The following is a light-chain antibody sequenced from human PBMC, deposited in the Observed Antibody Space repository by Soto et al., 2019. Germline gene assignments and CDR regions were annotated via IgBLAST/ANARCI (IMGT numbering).Light chain of an antibody. CDR2: WAS. CDR3: QQYYSTPLT. Sequence: DIVMTQSPVSLAVSLGERATIDCRSSQSVLYSSNNKNYLAWYQQKPGQPPKLLIYWASTRESGVPDRFSGSGSGTDITLTISSLQAEDVAVYYCQQYYSTPLTFGPGTKVDIK. CDR1: QSVLYSSNNKNY. V-gene: IGKV4-1*01. J-gene: IGKJ3*01.